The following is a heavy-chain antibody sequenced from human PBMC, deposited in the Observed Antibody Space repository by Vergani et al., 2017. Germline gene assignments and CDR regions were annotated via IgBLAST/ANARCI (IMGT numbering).Heavy chain of an antibody. CDR3: ARELSYYYGSGSDDYNPYYYEGMDV. CDR1: GGSINTGAYY. J-gene: IGHJ6*02. CDR2: VYTSGMT. V-gene: IGHV4-61*02. D-gene: IGHD3-10*01. Sequence: QVQLQDSGPRLVRPSQTLSLTCTVSGGSINTGAYYWSWIRQPAGKGLEWIGRVYTSGMTNYNPSLKSRVTILVDRSKSQLSLELTSVTAGDTAVYFCARELSYYYGSGSDDYNPYYYEGMDVWVPGTTVTVSS.